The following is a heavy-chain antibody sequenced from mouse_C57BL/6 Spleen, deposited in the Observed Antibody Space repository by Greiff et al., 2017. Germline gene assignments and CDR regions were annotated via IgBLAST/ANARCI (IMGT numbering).Heavy chain of an antibody. Sequence: VQLQQSGPELVKPGASVKISCKASGYSFTGYYMNWVKQSPEKSLEWIGEINPSTGGTTYNQKFKAKATLTVDKSSSTAYMQLKSLTSEDSAVYYCARNGYYVSFAYWGQGTLVTVSA. CDR3: ARNGYYVSFAY. J-gene: IGHJ3*01. V-gene: IGHV1-42*01. CDR1: GYSFTGYY. CDR2: INPSTGGT. D-gene: IGHD2-3*01.